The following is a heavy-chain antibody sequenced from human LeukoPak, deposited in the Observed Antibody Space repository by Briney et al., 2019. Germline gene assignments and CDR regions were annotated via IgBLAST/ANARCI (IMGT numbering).Heavy chain of an antibody. CDR1: GGSISSGDYY. V-gene: IGHV4-30-4*01. Sequence: KASETLSLTCTVSGGSISSGDYYWSWIRQPPGKGLEWIGYIYYSGSTYYNPSLKSRVTISVDTSKNQFPLKLSSVTAADTAVYYCARGAVTTYSYGMDVWGQGTTVTVSS. CDR3: ARGAVTTYSYGMDV. D-gene: IGHD4-17*01. J-gene: IGHJ6*02. CDR2: IYYSGST.